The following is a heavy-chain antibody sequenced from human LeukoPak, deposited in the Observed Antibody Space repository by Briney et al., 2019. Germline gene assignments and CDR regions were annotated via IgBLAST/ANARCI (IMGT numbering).Heavy chain of an antibody. J-gene: IGHJ6*03. D-gene: IGHD2-15*01. CDR3: ARILGTTTGGYYYYYMDV. CDR1: GYTFTGYY. V-gene: IGHV1-2*02. Sequence: GASVKVSCKASGYTFTGYYMHWVRQAPGQGLEWMGWINPNSGGTNYAQKFQGRVTMTRDTSISTAYMELSRVRSDDTAVYYCARILGTTTGGYYYYYMDVWGKGTTVTVSS. CDR2: INPNSGGT.